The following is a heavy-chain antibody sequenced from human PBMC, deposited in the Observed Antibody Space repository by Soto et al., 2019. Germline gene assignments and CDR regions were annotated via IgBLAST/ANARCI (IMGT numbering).Heavy chain of an antibody. D-gene: IGHD6-13*01. CDR3: ARDRRIAAAGNYYYYMDV. V-gene: IGHV6-1*01. CDR1: GDSVSSNSAA. J-gene: IGHJ6*03. CDR2: TYYRSKWYN. Sequence: SQTLSLTCAISGDSVSSNSAAWNWIRQSPSRGLEWLGRTYYRSKWYNDYAVSVKSRITINPDTSKNQFSLQLNSVTPEDTAVYYCARDRRIAAAGNYYYYMDVRGKGTTVTVSS.